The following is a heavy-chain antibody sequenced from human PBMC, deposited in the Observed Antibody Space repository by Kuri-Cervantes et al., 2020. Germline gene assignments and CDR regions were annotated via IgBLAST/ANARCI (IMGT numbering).Heavy chain of an antibody. CDR3: ARNRSPDY. J-gene: IGHJ4*02. CDR2: ISYDGSNK. D-gene: IGHD3-16*02. Sequence: GESLKISCVASGFTLSSYSMNWVRQAPGKGLEWVAVISYDGSNKYYADSVKGRFTVSRDNAKNSLFLQMNSLRAEDTAVYYCARNRSPDYWGQGTLVTVSS. V-gene: IGHV3-30-3*01. CDR1: GFTLSSYS.